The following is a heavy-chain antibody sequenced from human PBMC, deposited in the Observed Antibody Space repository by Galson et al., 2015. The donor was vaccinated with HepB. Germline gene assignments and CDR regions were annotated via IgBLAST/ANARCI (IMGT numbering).Heavy chain of an antibody. J-gene: IGHJ3*02. CDR2: ISYDGSNK. CDR3: ARSSYDFWSGYSPDDAFDI. V-gene: IGHV3-30-3*01. CDR1: GFTFSSYA. Sequence: SLRLSCAASGFTFSSYAMHWVRQAPGKGLEWVAVISYDGSNKYYADSVKGRFTISRDNSKNTLYLQMNSLRAEDTAVYYCARSSYDFWSGYSPDDAFDIWGQGTMVTVSS. D-gene: IGHD3-3*01.